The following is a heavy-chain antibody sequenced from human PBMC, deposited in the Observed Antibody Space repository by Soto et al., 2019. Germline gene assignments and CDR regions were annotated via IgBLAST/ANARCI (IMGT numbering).Heavy chain of an antibody. V-gene: IGHV3-23*01. J-gene: IGHJ6*02. CDR3: ARDMSGGTYNYYYGMDV. CDR1: GSTLSSYA. Sequence: GGSLRLSCAPPGSTLSSYAMTWARQAPGGGLEWVSAISGSGSPTYYADSVKGRFTISRDNSKNTLYLQMNSLRADDTAVYYCARDMSGGTYNYYYGMDVWGQGTTVTVSS. D-gene: IGHD1-26*01. CDR2: ISGSGSPT.